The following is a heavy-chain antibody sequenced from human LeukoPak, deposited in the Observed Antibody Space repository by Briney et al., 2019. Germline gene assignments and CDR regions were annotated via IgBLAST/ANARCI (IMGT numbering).Heavy chain of an antibody. D-gene: IGHD3-10*02. CDR2: IYHSGST. J-gene: IGHJ6*04. Sequence: SETLSLTCTVSGYSISSGYYWCWIRQPPGKGLEWIGSIYHSGSTYYNPSLKSRVTISVDTSKNQFSLKLSSVTAADTAVYYCARLLTVHGCSVMDVWGKGTTVTVSS. CDR1: GYSISSGYY. V-gene: IGHV4-38-2*02. CDR3: ARLLTVHGCSVMDV.